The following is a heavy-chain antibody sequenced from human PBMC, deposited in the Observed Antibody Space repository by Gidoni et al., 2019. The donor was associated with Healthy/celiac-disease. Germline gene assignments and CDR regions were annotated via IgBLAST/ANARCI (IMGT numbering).Heavy chain of an antibody. CDR1: GFTFSSYA. D-gene: IGHD2-15*01. CDR2: ISGSGGST. CDR3: AKERYCRGGSCRGYFDL. J-gene: IGHJ2*01. V-gene: IGHV3-23*01. Sequence: EVQLFESGGGLVQPGGSLRLSCAASGFTFSSYAMSWVRQAPGKGLEWVSAISGSGGSTYYADSVKGRFTISRDNSKNTLYLQMNRLRAEDTAVYYCAKERYCRGGSCRGYFDLWGRGTLVTVSS.